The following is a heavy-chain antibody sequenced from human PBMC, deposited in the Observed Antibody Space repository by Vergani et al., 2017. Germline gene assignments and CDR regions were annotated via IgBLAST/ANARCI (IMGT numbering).Heavy chain of an antibody. Sequence: EVQLVESGGGLVQPGGSLRLSCAASGFTFNHFAMNWVRQAPGKGLEWVSGISGSGGSTYYAGSVKGRFTISRDSSKNTLYLQMNSLSAGDTAVYYCARAPFFTMVRGIGRNYFDYWGQGTLVTVSS. CDR2: ISGSGGST. CDR1: GFTFNHFA. V-gene: IGHV3-23*04. CDR3: ARAPFFTMVRGIGRNYFDY. D-gene: IGHD3-10*01. J-gene: IGHJ4*02.